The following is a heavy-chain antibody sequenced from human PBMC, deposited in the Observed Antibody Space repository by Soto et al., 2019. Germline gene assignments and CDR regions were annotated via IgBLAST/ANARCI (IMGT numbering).Heavy chain of an antibody. CDR2: INHSGST. J-gene: IGHJ3*02. CDR1: GVSFSGYY. CDR3: ASAVAVAGPHAFDI. Sequence: SETLSLTCAVYGVSFSGYYWSWIRQPPGKGLEWIGEINHSGSTNYNPSLKSRVTISVDTPKNQFSLKLSSVTAADTAVYYCASAVAVAGPHAFDIWGQGTMVTVSS. V-gene: IGHV4-34*01. D-gene: IGHD6-19*01.